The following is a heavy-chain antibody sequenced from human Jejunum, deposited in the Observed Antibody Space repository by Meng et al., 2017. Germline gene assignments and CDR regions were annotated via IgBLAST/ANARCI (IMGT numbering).Heavy chain of an antibody. CDR2: INDSGST. Sequence: QVKLQQWGAGLLKPSETLSLTCAVYGGSISDYYWTWIRQPPGKGLEWIGEINDSGSTNYNPSLKRRVTISVDMSKCQFYLRVSSVTAADTAVYYCARGNEYSNYGADFWGQGTLVTVSS. V-gene: IGHV4-34*01. J-gene: IGHJ4*02. CDR3: ARGNEYSNYGADF. CDR1: GGSISDYY. D-gene: IGHD4-11*01.